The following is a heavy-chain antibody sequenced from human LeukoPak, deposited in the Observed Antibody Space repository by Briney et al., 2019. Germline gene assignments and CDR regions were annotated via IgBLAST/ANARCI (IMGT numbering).Heavy chain of an antibody. D-gene: IGHD3-10*02. CDR3: ARDPNVLGITPYYFDF. V-gene: IGHV3-21*01. CDR2: ISSDSSYI. CDR1: GFTFSNYA. Sequence: GGSLRLSCAASGFTFSNYAMSWVRQAPGKGLEWVASISSDSSYIDYADSVKGRFTISRDNAKNSLFLKTDTLRGDDTGIYYCARDPNVLGITPYYFDFWGQGTLVTVSS. J-gene: IGHJ4*02.